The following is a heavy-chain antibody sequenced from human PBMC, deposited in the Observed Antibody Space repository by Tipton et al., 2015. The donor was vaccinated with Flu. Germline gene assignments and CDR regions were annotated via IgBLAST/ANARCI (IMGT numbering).Heavy chain of an antibody. CDR3: ARDVAARPGYFYGMDV. D-gene: IGHD6-6*01. Sequence: TLSLTCTVSGGSISSGAYYWSWIRQHPGKGLEWIGYVYYSGSTYYNPSLKSRVTISVDTPKNQFSLKLNSVTAADTAVYYCARDVAARPGYFYGMDVWGQGTPVTVSS. CDR1: GGSISSGAYY. CDR2: VYYSGST. J-gene: IGHJ6*02. V-gene: IGHV4-31*03.